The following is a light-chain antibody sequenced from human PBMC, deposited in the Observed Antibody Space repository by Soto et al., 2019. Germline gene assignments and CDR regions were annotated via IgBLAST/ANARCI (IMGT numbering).Light chain of an antibody. J-gene: IGKJ1*01. Sequence: EIVMTQSPATLSVSPGERATLSCRASQSVSSNLAWYQQKPGQAPRLLIYGASTRATGIPARFSGSGSGTDFTLTISKLEPEDFAVYYCQKHSHWPPWTFGQGTKVDIK. CDR2: GAS. CDR1: QSVSSN. CDR3: QKHSHWPPWT. V-gene: IGKV3-15*01.